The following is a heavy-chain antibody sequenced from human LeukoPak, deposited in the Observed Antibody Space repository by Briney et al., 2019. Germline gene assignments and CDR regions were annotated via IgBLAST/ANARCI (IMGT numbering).Heavy chain of an antibody. Sequence: GGSLRLSCAVSGFTFSSYWMHWVRHAPGKGLVWVSRINSDGSSTSYADSVKGRFTISRDNAENTLSLQMNSLRAEDTAVYYCARSRESGITKGFDYWGQGTLVTVSS. CDR2: INSDGSST. D-gene: IGHD1-26*01. V-gene: IGHV3-74*01. J-gene: IGHJ4*02. CDR1: GFTFSSYW. CDR3: ARSRESGITKGFDY.